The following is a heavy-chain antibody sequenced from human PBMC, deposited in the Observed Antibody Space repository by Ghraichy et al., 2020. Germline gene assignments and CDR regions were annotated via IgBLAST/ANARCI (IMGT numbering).Heavy chain of an antibody. CDR3: AKEESGKNWNYDWYFDL. CDR2: ISGSGGST. V-gene: IGHV3-23*01. D-gene: IGHD1-7*01. Sequence: GGSLRLSCAASGFTFSSYAMSWVRQAPGKGLEWVSAISGSGGSTYYADSVKGRFTISRDNSKNTLYLQMNSLRAEDTAVYYCAKEESGKNWNYDWYFDLWGRGTLVTVSS. CDR1: GFTFSSYA. J-gene: IGHJ2*01.